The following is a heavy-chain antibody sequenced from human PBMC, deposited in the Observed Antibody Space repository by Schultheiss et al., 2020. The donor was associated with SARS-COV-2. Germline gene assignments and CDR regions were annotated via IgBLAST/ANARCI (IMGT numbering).Heavy chain of an antibody. CDR1: GGSFSGYY. CDR2: INHSGST. Sequence: SETLSLTCAVYGGSFSGYYWSWIRQPPGKGLEWIGEINHSGSTNYNPSLKRRVTISVDTTKKQFSLKLSSGTAADTAVYYCARRGGYSYGPFDYWGQGTLVTVSS. J-gene: IGHJ4*02. V-gene: IGHV4-34*01. D-gene: IGHD5-18*01. CDR3: ARRGGYSYGPFDY.